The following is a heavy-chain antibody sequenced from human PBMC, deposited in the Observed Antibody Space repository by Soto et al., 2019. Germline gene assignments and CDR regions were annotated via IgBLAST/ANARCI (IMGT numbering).Heavy chain of an antibody. J-gene: IGHJ5*02. CDR3: EHRLDVERNSESNWFDP. CDR2: IYCNDDK. D-gene: IGHD1-26*01. CDR1: GFSLSTSGVG. V-gene: IGHV2-5*01. Sequence: GPTLVNPTQTLTLTCTFSGFSLSTSGVGVGWIRQPPGKALEWLALIYCNDDKRYSPSLKSRLTITKDTSKNQVVLTMTNMDPVDKATYRDEHRLDVERNSESNWFDPWGQGTLVTVSS.